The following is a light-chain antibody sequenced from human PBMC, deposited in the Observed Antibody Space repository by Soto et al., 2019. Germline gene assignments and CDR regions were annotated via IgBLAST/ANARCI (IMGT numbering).Light chain of an antibody. J-gene: IGLJ1*01. CDR2: EVS. Sequence: QSVRTQPASVSGSPGQSITISCTGTSSDVGSYNLVSWYQQHPGKAPKLMIYEVSKRPSGVSNRFSGSKSGNTASLTISGLQAKDEADYYCCSYAGSSFYVFGTGTKVTVL. V-gene: IGLV2-23*02. CDR1: SSDVGSYNL. CDR3: CSYAGSSFYV.